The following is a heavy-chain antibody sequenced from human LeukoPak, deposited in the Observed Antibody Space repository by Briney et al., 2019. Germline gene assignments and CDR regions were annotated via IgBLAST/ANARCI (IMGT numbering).Heavy chain of an antibody. V-gene: IGHV3-48*03. D-gene: IGHD2-2*01. Sequence: GGSLRLSCAASGFTFSNYEMNCVRQAPGKGLEWVSYITSSASSIYYADSVKGRFTISRDNAKNSLYLQMDSLRAEDTAVYYCDRQPPANCSSASCYGGFDYWGQGTLVTVSS. CDR2: ITSSASSI. CDR3: DRQPPANCSSASCYGGFDY. CDR1: GFTFSNYE. J-gene: IGHJ4*02.